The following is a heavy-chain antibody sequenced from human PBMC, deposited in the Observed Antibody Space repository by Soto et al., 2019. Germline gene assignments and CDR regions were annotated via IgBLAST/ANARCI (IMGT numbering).Heavy chain of an antibody. D-gene: IGHD6-19*01. V-gene: IGHV3-9*01. CDR1: GFTFDDYA. Sequence: EVQLVESGGGLVQPGRSLRLSCAASGFTFDDYAMHWVRQAPGKGLEWVSGISWNSGSIGYADSVKGRFTISRDNAKNTLYLQMTSLRAEDTALYYCAKGSRAAVPMDYWGQGTLVTVSS. J-gene: IGHJ4*02. CDR3: AKGSRAAVPMDY. CDR2: ISWNSGSI.